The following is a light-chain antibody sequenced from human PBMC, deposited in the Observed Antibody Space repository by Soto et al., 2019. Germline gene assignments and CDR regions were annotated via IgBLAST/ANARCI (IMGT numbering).Light chain of an antibody. J-gene: IGLJ2*01. Sequence: QSALTQPASVSGSPGQSITISCTGTSSDVGGYNYVSWYQQHPGKAPKLMIYDVSNRPSGVSNRFSGSKSGNTAPLTISGLPAEDEADYYCSSYTSSSTVVFGGGTKLTVL. CDR1: SSDVGGYNY. V-gene: IGLV2-14*01. CDR3: SSYTSSSTVV. CDR2: DVS.